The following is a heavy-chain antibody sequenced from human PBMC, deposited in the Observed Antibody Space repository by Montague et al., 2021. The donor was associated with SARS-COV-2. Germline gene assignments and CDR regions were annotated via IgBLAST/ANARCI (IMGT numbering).Heavy chain of an antibody. J-gene: IGHJ3*02. V-gene: IGHV4-59*02. CDR3: ARETMTADAFDI. D-gene: IGHD1-14*01. CDR2: FYSVWST. CDR1: GASVGSSD. Sequence: SETLSLTCTVSGASVGSSDWGWIRQSPGKGLEWIGYFYSVWSTDYNPSLKSQATISRDTSKNQFSLKVRSVTAADTAVYYCARETMTADAFDIWGQGTMVTVSS.